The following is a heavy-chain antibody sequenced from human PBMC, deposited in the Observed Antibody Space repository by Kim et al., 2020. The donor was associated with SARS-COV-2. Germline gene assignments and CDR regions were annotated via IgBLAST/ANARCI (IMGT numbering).Heavy chain of an antibody. CDR3: ARRSFHDKYYYGSGSYLGTYYYYGMDV. CDR1: GGSFSGYY. Sequence: SETLSLTCAVYGGSFSGYYWSWIRQPPGKGLEWIGEINHSGSTNYNPSLKSRVTISVDTSKNQFSLKLSSVTAADTAVYYCARRSFHDKYYYGSGSYLGTYYYYGMDVWGQGTTVTVSS. V-gene: IGHV4-34*01. D-gene: IGHD3-10*01. J-gene: IGHJ6*01. CDR2: INHSGST.